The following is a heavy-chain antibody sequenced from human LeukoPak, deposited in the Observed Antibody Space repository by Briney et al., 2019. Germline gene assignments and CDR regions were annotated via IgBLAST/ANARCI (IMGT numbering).Heavy chain of an antibody. CDR3: SRIFYHGSTGYYPDH. CDR2: IDGVGGNI. D-gene: IGHD3-9*01. J-gene: IGHJ4*02. V-gene: IGHV3-23*01. CDR1: GFTFSGNA. Sequence: PGGSLRLSCEASGFTFSGNAMSWVRLAPGKGLEWVSGIDGVGGNINYADSVRGRFTISRDNSKNTLYLHMNSLRGEDTAVYYCSRIFYHGSTGYYPDHWGQGTLVTVSS.